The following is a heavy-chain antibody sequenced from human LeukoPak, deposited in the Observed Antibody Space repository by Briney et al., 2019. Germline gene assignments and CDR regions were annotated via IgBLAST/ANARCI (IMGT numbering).Heavy chain of an antibody. V-gene: IGHV1-46*01. D-gene: IGHD6-19*01. J-gene: IGHJ6*03. Sequence: ASVKVSCKASGYTFTSYYMHWVRQAPGQGLEWMGIIDPSGGSTSYAQKFQGRVTMTRDMSTSTVYMELRSLRSDDTAVYYCARDGSSSGRYMDVWGKGTTVTISS. CDR2: IDPSGGST. CDR3: ARDGSSSGRYMDV. CDR1: GYTFTSYY.